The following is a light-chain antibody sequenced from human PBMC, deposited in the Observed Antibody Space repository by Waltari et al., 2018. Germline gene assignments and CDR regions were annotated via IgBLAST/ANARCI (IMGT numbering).Light chain of an antibody. CDR1: QSISSW. CDR2: KAS. Sequence: DIQMTQYPSTLTASVGDRVTITCRASQSISSWLAWHQQKAGKAPKLLIYKASNLESGVPSRLSGSGSGTEFTLTISSLQPDDVATYFCQQYDSYPLTFGGGTKVQIK. CDR3: QQYDSYPLT. J-gene: IGKJ4*01. V-gene: IGKV1-5*03.